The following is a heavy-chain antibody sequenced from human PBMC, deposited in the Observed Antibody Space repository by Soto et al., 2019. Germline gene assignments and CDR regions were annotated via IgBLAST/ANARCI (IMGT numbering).Heavy chain of an antibody. D-gene: IGHD2-15*01. CDR2: INPDNGNT. CDR3: ARGIATGQLDP. V-gene: IGHV1-3*01. CDR1: GYPFTRHT. J-gene: IGHJ5*02. Sequence: XAVKVSCNASGYPFTRHTINWVRQAPGQRLEWMGWINPDNGNTKSSQKFQDRVIITRDTSASTACMDLSSLRSEDTAVYYCARGIATGQLDPWGQGTLVTVSS.